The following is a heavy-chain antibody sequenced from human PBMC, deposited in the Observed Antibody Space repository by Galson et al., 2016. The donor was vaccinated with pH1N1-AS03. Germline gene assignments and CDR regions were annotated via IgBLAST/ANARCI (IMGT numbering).Heavy chain of an antibody. J-gene: IGHJ4*02. CDR2: IWYDGSNK. D-gene: IGHD3-22*01. CDR3: AREALPDYYHSSGPIDY. CDR1: GSTFSGYG. Sequence: SLRLSCAASGSTFSGYGMHWVRQAPGKGLEWVAVIWYDGSNKYYADSVKGRFAISRDNSKNTLYLQMNSLRAEDTAVYYCAREALPDYYHSSGPIDYWGQGTLVTVSS. V-gene: IGHV3-33*01.